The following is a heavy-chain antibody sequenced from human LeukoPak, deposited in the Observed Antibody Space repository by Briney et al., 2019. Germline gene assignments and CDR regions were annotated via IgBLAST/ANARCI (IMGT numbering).Heavy chain of an antibody. CDR2: ISSIDGST. Sequence: GGSLRLSCAASGFTFSSYGMSWVRQAPGKGLEWVSGISSIDGSTYYADSVKGRFTVSRDNSKNTLYLQMYTLRAEDTAVYYCAKDTKIVVVPAAMAYSAFDIWGQGTMVTVSS. CDR3: AKDTKIVVVPAAMAYSAFDI. CDR1: GFTFSSYG. J-gene: IGHJ3*02. V-gene: IGHV3-23*01. D-gene: IGHD2-2*01.